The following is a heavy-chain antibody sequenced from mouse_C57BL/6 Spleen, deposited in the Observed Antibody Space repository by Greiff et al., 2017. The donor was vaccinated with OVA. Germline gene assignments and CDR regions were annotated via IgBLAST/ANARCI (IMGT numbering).Heavy chain of an antibody. Sequence: EVQLQQSGPVLVKPGASVKMSCKASGYTFTDYYMNWVKQSHGKSLEWIGVINPYNGGTSYNQKFKGKATLTVDKSSSTAYMELNSLTSEDSAVYYCARCSSGYPHFDYWGQGTTLTVSS. CDR3: ARCSSGYPHFDY. V-gene: IGHV1-19*01. D-gene: IGHD3-2*02. J-gene: IGHJ2*01. CDR1: GYTFTDYY. CDR2: INPYNGGT.